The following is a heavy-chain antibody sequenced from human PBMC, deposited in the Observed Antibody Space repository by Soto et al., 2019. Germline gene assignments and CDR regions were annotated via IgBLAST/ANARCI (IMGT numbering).Heavy chain of an antibody. Sequence: GASVKFSCKASGGTFSSYAISWVRQAPGQGLEWMGGIIPIFGTANYAQKFQGRVTITADKSTSTAYMELSSLRSEDTAVYYCARDCSGGSCYGSTLFDYWGQGTLVTVSS. D-gene: IGHD2-15*01. V-gene: IGHV1-69*06. J-gene: IGHJ4*02. CDR1: GGTFSSYA. CDR2: IIPIFGTA. CDR3: ARDCSGGSCYGSTLFDY.